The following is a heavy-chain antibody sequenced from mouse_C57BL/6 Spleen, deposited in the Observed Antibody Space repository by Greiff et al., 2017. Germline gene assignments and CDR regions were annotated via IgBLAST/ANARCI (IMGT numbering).Heavy chain of an antibody. CDR1: GFTFSSYT. Sequence: EVLLVESGGGLVKPGGSLKLSCAASGFTFSSYTMSWVRQTPEKRLEWVATISGGGGNTYYPDSVKGRFTISRDNAKNTLYLQMSSLRSEDTALYYCARNPYSFYAMDYWGQGTSVTVSS. D-gene: IGHD2-12*01. CDR2: ISGGGGNT. CDR3: ARNPYSFYAMDY. V-gene: IGHV5-9*01. J-gene: IGHJ4*01.